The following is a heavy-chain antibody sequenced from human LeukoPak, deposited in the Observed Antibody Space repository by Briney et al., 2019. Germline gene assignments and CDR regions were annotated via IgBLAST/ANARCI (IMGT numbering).Heavy chain of an antibody. CDR1: GGSISSGSYY. CDR2: IYTSGST. D-gene: IGHD2-2*02. CDR3: ARGERYCSSTSCYTRNYYYYYYMDV. J-gene: IGHJ6*03. V-gene: IGHV4-61*02. Sequence: PSETLSLTCTVSGGSISSGSYYWSWIRQPAGKGLEWIGRIYTSGSTNYNPSLKSRVTISVDTSKNQLSLKLSSVTAADTAVYYCARGERYCSSTSCYTRNYYYYYYMDVWGKGTTVTVSS.